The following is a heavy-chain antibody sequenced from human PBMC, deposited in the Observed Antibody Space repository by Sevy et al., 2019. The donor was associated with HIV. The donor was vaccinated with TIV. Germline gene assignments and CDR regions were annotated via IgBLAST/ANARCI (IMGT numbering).Heavy chain of an antibody. D-gene: IGHD3-3*01. CDR2: INRDGSEK. J-gene: IGHJ4*02. CDR3: AKPRTTYYHFWSGYFDFDY. Sequence: GGSLRLSCVASGFTFSDYWMTWVRQAPGKGLEWVASINRDGSEKYHADSVKGRFTISRHNVKNSLYLQMNSLRAEDMALYYCAKPRTTYYHFWSGYFDFDYWGQGTLVTVSS. CDR1: GFTFSDYW. V-gene: IGHV3-7*03.